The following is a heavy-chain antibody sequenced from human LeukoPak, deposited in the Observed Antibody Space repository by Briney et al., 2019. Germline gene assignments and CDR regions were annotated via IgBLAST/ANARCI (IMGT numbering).Heavy chain of an antibody. CDR2: IYYSGST. Sequence: PSETLSLTCTVSGGSISSYYWSWIRQPPGKGLEWIGYIYYSGSTNYNPSLKSRVTISVDTSKNQFSLKLSSVTAADTAVYYCARQGDGYNYAYWGQGTLVTVSS. V-gene: IGHV4-59*08. CDR3: ARQGDGYNYAY. CDR1: GGSISSYY. D-gene: IGHD5-24*01. J-gene: IGHJ4*02.